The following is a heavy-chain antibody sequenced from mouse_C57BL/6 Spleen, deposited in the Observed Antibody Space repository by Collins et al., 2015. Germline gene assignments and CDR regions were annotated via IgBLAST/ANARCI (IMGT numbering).Heavy chain of an antibody. CDR3: ARGYYDYDSFAY. Sequence: QVQLQQPGAELVKPGASVKLSCKASGYTFTSYWMHWVKQRPGQGLEWIGEINPSNGRTNYNEKFKSKATLTVDKSSSTAYMQLSSLTSEDSAVYYCARGYYDYDSFAYWGQGTLVTVSA. J-gene: IGHJ3*01. CDR1: GYTFTSYW. CDR2: INPSNGRT. V-gene: IGHV1S81*02. D-gene: IGHD2-4*01.